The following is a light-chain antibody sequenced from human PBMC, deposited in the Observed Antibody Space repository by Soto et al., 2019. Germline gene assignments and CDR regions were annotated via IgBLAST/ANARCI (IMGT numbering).Light chain of an antibody. V-gene: IGKV3-20*01. CDR2: DAS. J-gene: IGKJ4*01. CDR3: QQYGTSPPLT. CDR1: QSGTSNY. Sequence: EMVLTQSPGTLSLSPGERATLSCRASQSGTSNYLAWYQHKPGQAPRLLIYDASSRATGIPDRFSGSGSATDFTLTISRLEPEDFAVYYCQQYGTSPPLTFGGGTKVEI.